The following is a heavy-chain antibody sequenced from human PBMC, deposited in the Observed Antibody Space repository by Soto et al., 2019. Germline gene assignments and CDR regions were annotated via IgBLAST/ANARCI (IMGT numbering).Heavy chain of an antibody. Sequence: AGPLILSCTASEVPFSSFVMTWVRQAPGSGLEWVANIKQDGSETYYVDSVKGRFTISRDNAKNSVYLQMNSLRAEDTAVYYCAREVGATYWGQGTLVTVSS. D-gene: IGHD1-26*01. CDR1: EVPFSSFV. CDR3: AREVGATY. V-gene: IGHV3-7*01. CDR2: IKQDGSET. J-gene: IGHJ4*02.